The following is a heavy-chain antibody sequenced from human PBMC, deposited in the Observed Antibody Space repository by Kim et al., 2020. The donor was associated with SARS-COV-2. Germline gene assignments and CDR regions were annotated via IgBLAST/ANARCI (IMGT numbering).Heavy chain of an antibody. CDR1: GGSFSGYY. V-gene: IGHV4-34*01. D-gene: IGHD6-13*01. CDR3: ARVQVVAAAGTGFWFDP. Sequence: SETLSLTCAVYGGSFSGYYWSWIRQPPGKGLEWIGEINHSGSTNYNPSLKSRVTISVDTSKNQFSLKLSSVTAADTAVYYCARVQVVAAAGTGFWFDPWGQGTLVTVSS. J-gene: IGHJ5*02. CDR2: INHSGST.